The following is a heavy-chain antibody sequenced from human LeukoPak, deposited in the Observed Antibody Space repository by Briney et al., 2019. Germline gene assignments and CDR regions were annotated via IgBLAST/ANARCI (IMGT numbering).Heavy chain of an antibody. CDR1: GFTFSNYA. D-gene: IGHD4-17*01. V-gene: IGHV3-23*01. J-gene: IGHJ3*01. CDR2: ITGSGINT. CDR3: GTDPNGDYVGAFDF. Sequence: GGSLRLSRAASGFTFSNYAMTWVRQAPGKGLEWVASITGSGINTQYADSVKGRFTISRDNSKNTMYLDMNSVRAEDMAVYYCGTDPNGDYVGAFDFWGQGTMVTVSS.